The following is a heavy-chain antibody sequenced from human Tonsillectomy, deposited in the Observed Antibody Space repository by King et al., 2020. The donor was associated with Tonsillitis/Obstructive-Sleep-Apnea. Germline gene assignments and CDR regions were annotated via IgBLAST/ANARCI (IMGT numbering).Heavy chain of an antibody. J-gene: IGHJ4*02. CDR2: IYFSGST. V-gene: IGHV4-39*02. CDR1: GGSISTRSYY. Sequence: LQLQESGPGLVKPSETLSLTCTVSGGSISTRSYYWGWIRQPPGKGLEWICNIYFSGSTHYNPSLKSRVTISVDTSKNHFSLNLSSVTAADTAVYYCARVAEYYDSSTWGQGTLVTVSS. CDR3: ARVAEYYDSST. D-gene: IGHD3-22*01.